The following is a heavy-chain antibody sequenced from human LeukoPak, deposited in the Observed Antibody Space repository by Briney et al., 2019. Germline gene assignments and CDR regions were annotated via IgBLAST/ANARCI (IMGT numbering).Heavy chain of an antibody. V-gene: IGHV4-59*01. CDR3: ARDGYYYYYMDV. Sequence: PSETLSLTCTVSGGSISSYYWSWIRQPPGKGLEWIGYIYYSGSTNYNPSLKSRVTISVDTSKNQFSLKLSSVTAADTAVYYCARDGYYYYYMDVWGKGTTVTVSS. D-gene: IGHD3-22*01. CDR2: IYYSGST. CDR1: GGSISSYY. J-gene: IGHJ6*03.